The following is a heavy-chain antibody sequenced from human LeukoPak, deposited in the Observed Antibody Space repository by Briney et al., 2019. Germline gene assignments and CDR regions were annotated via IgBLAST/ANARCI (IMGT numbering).Heavy chain of an antibody. CDR1: GYSISSGYY. Sequence: SETLSLTCTVSGYSISSGYYWGWIRQPPGKGLEWIGSIYHSGSTYYNPSLKSRVTISVDTSKNQFSLKLSSVTAADTAVYYCARATAIRYFDYWGQGTLVTVSS. CDR2: IYHSGST. D-gene: IGHD3-10*01. CDR3: ARATAIRYFDY. V-gene: IGHV4-38-2*02. J-gene: IGHJ4*02.